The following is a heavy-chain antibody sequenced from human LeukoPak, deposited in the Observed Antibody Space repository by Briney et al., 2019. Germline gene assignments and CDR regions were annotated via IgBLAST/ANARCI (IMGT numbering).Heavy chain of an antibody. CDR1: GFTFSDHY. Sequence: PGGSLRLSCAASGFTFSDHYMDWVRQAPGKGLEWDGRTRNKANSYTTEYAASVKGRFTISRDDSKNSLYLQMNSLKTEDTAVYYCARDGYSGYGFLDVWGKGTTVTVSS. D-gene: IGHD5-12*01. J-gene: IGHJ6*04. CDR2: TRNKANSYTT. V-gene: IGHV3-72*01. CDR3: ARDGYSGYGFLDV.